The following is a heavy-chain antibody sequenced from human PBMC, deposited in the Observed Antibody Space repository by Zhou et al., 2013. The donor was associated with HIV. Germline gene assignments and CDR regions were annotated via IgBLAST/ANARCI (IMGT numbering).Heavy chain of an antibody. D-gene: IGHD3-3*01. Sequence: QVQLVQSGAEVKKPGASVKVSCKASGYTFTGYYMHWVRQAPGQGLEWMGWINPNSGGTNYAQKFQGRVTMTRDTSISTAYMELSRLRSDDTAVYYCASSREGSGPYFYYYMDVWGKGTTVSVSS. J-gene: IGHJ6*03. V-gene: IGHV1-2*02. CDR2: INPNSGGT. CDR3: ASSREGSGPYFYYYMDV. CDR1: GYTFTGYY.